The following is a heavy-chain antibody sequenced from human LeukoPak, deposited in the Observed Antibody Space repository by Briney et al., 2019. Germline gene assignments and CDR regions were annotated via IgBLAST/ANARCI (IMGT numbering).Heavy chain of an antibody. V-gene: IGHV3-30*18. CDR2: ISYDGSTK. D-gene: IGHD3-10*01. J-gene: IGHJ4*02. CDR3: AKDLHYYGPGSSPQY. Sequence: GGSLRLFCGASGFTFSNYAMHWVRRAPGKGLEGVALISYDGSTKHYADSVKGRFTISRDNSKNTLSLQINSLRSEDTAVYYCAKDLHYYGPGSSPQYWGQGTLVTVSS. CDR1: GFTFSNYA.